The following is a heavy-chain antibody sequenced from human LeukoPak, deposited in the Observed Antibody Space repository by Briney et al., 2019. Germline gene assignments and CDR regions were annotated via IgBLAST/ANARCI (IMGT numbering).Heavy chain of an antibody. CDR2: INHSGST. CDR3: ARDYDIVVVVAAPKLRGAFDI. J-gene: IGHJ3*02. D-gene: IGHD2-15*01. V-gene: IGHV4-34*01. Sequence: TSEILSLTCAVYGGSFSGYYWSWIRQPPGKGLEWIGEINHSGSTNYNPSLKSRVAISVDTSKNQFSLKLSSVTAADTAVYYCARDYDIVVVVAAPKLRGAFDIWGQGTMVTVSS. CDR1: GGSFSGYY.